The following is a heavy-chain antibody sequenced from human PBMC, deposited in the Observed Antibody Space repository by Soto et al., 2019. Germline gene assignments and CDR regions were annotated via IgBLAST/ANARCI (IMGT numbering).Heavy chain of an antibody. CDR3: ARESNSGYGAKGSRYYGMDV. CDR1: GGSISSGGYY. V-gene: IGHV4-31*03. CDR2: IYYSGST. Sequence: SETLSLTCTVSGGSISSGGYYWSWIRQHPGKGLEWIGYIYYSGSTYYNPSLKSRVTISVDTSKNQFSLKLSSVTAADTAVYYCARESNSGYGAKGSRYYGMDVWGQGTTVTVSS. J-gene: IGHJ6*02. D-gene: IGHD5-12*01.